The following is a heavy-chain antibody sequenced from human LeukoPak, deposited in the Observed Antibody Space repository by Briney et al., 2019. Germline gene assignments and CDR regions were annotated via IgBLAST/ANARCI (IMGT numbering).Heavy chain of an antibody. J-gene: IGHJ4*02. D-gene: IGHD4-23*01. CDR2: IYYTGNT. Sequence: PSETLTLTCNVSGDSINSSDYHWGRIPQPPGVGLVRIGTIYYTGNTYYEPYLKSRLTISWDTSKNQFSLKMNSVTAADTGVYYCARHGNGGPFDYWGQGTLVTVSS. CDR3: ARHGNGGPFDY. V-gene: IGHV4-39*01. CDR1: GDSINSSDYH.